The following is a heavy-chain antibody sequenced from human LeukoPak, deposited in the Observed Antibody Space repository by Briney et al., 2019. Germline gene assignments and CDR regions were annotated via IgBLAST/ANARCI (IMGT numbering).Heavy chain of an antibody. CDR1: GYTFTSYG. J-gene: IGHJ4*02. Sequence: ASVKVSCKASGYTFTSYGISWVRRAPGQGLEWMGWISAYNGNTNYAQKLQGRVTMTTDTSTSTAYMELRSLRSDDTAVYYCTVGVTTSFHLDYWGQGTLVTVSS. V-gene: IGHV1-18*01. CDR3: TVGVTTSFHLDY. D-gene: IGHD4-17*01. CDR2: ISAYNGNT.